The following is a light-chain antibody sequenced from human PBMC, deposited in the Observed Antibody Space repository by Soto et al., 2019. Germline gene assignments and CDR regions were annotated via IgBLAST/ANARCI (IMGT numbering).Light chain of an antibody. CDR2: DGS. Sequence: DIQMTQSPSTLSGTVGDRVTITCRASQTISSWLAWYQQKPGKAPKFLIYDGSTLESGVPSRFSGSGSGTEFTLTISSLQPDDFATYYCQHYNSYSEAFGQGSMVDVK. J-gene: IGKJ1*01. V-gene: IGKV1-5*01. CDR3: QHYNSYSEA. CDR1: QTISSW.